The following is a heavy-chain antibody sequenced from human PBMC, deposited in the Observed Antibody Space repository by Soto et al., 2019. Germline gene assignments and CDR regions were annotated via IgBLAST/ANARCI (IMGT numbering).Heavy chain of an antibody. D-gene: IGHD2-15*01. J-gene: IGHJ4*02. V-gene: IGHV3-74*01. CDR2: INSDGSST. Sequence: EVQLVESWGGLVQPGGSLRLSCAASGFTFSSYWMHWVRQAPGKGLVWVSRINSDGSSTSYADSVNGRFTISRDNAKNTLYLQMNSLRAEDTAVYYCARVYCSGGGCYHLDYWGQGTRVTVSS. CDR3: ARVYCSGGGCYHLDY. CDR1: GFTFSSYW.